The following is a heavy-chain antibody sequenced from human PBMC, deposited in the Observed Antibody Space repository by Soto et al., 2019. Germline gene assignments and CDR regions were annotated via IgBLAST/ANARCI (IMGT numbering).Heavy chain of an antibody. D-gene: IGHD3-10*01. J-gene: IGHJ5*02. CDR1: GYTFTSYG. Sequence: QVQLVQSGAEVKKPGASVKVSCKASGYTFTSYGISWVRQAPGQGLEWMGWISAYNGNTNYAQKLQGRVTMTTDTSRSTAYMELSSLRSDDTAVYSCARIPRIQMVRGLRIWFDPFGQGTLVTFSS. CDR2: ISAYNGNT. CDR3: ARIPRIQMVRGLRIWFDP. V-gene: IGHV1-18*01.